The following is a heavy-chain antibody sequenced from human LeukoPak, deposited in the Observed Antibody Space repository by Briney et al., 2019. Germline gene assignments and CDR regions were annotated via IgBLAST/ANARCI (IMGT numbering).Heavy chain of an antibody. CDR3: AREGRFLAYYVYYMDV. CDR2: ISSNGGST. V-gene: IGHV3-64*01. Sequence: GGSLRPSCAASGFTFSSYAMHWVRQAPGKGLEYVSAISSNGGSTYYANSVKGRFTISRDNCKNTLYLQMGSLRAEDMAVYYCAREGRFLAYYVYYMDVWGKGTTVTVSS. J-gene: IGHJ6*03. D-gene: IGHD3-10*01. CDR1: GFTFSSYA.